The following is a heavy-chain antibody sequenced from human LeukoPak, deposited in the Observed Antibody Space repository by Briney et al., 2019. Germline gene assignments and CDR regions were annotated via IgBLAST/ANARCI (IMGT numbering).Heavy chain of an antibody. CDR1: GGSISSYY. V-gene: IGHV4-59*01. J-gene: IGHJ4*02. Sequence: SETLSLTCTVSGGSISSYYWNWVRQPPGKGLEWIGYMYYSGSTNYNPSLKSRVTISVDTSKNQFSLKLSSVTAADTAIYYCGRVLRWKDWGFGGWGQGTLVTVSS. CDR3: GRVLRWKDWGFGG. D-gene: IGHD3-16*01. CDR2: MYYSGST.